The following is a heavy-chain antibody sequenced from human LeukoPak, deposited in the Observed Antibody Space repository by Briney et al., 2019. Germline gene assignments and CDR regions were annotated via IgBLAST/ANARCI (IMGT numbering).Heavy chain of an antibody. CDR1: GFTFSSYS. V-gene: IGHV3-48*01. J-gene: IGHJ4*02. CDR3: AKKPQYSSSN. D-gene: IGHD6-13*01. Sequence: GGSLRLSCAASGFTFSSYSMNWVRQAPGKGLEWVSYISSSSSTIYYADSVKGRFTISRDNSKNTLYLQMNSLRAEDTAVYYCAKKPQYSSSNWGQGTLVTVSS. CDR2: ISSSSSTI.